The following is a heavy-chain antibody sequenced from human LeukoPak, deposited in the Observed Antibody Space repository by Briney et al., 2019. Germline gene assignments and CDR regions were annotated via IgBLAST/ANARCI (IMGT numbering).Heavy chain of an antibody. CDR1: GGTFSSYA. J-gene: IGHJ4*02. Sequence: SVKVSCKASGGTFSSYAISWVRQAPGQGLEWMGGIIPIFGTANYAQKFQGRVTITADESTSTAYMELSSLRSEDTAVYYCARDSPKDFWSGYYRFDYWGQGTLVTVSS. CDR3: ARDSPKDFWSGYYRFDY. CDR2: IIPIFGTA. V-gene: IGHV1-69*13. D-gene: IGHD3-3*01.